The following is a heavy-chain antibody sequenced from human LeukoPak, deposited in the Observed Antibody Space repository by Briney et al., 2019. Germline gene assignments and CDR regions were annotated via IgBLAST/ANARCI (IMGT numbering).Heavy chain of an antibody. CDR2: IYSSGRS. CDR3: ARGGDY. Sequence: SETLSLTCAVSGDSISSGGYSWSWVRQPPGKGLEWIGYIYSSGRSYYNPSLKSRVTISVDTSKNQFSLKPSSVTAADTAVYYCARGGDYWGQGTLVTVSS. V-gene: IGHV4-30-4*07. CDR1: GDSISSGGYS. J-gene: IGHJ4*02.